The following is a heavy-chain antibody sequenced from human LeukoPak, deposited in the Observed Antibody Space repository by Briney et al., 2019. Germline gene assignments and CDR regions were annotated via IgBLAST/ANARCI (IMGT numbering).Heavy chain of an antibody. CDR2: ISSSGSTI. CDR3: AELGITMIGGV. D-gene: IGHD3-10*02. J-gene: IGHJ6*04. CDR1: GFTFSSYE. V-gene: IGHV3-48*03. Sequence: WGSLRLSCAASGFTFSSYEMNWVRQAPGKGLEWVSYISSSGSTIYYADSVKGRFTISRDNAKNSLYLQMNSLRAEDTAVYYCAELGITMIGGVWGKGTTVTISS.